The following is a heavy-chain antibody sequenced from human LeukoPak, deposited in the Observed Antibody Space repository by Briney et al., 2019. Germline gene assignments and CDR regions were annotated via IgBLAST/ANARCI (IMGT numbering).Heavy chain of an antibody. Sequence: GGSLRLSCAASGFTFSSYGMSWVRQAPGKRLEWVSAVGGPGDDTYYADSVKGRFTIYRDNSKNTLYLQMNSLRADDTAVYYCAKDGRSFNSVWDPFDIWGLGTVVTVSS. CDR1: GFTFSSYG. V-gene: IGHV3-23*01. J-gene: IGHJ3*02. D-gene: IGHD3-16*01. CDR2: VGGPGDDT. CDR3: AKDGRSFNSVWDPFDI.